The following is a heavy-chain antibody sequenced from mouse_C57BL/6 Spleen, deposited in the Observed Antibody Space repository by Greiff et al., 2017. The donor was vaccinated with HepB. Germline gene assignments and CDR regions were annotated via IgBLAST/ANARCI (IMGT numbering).Heavy chain of an antibody. D-gene: IGHD2-3*01. V-gene: IGHV1-69*01. CDR3: SRFALYDGYLFAY. Sequence: QVQLKQPGAELVMPGASVKLSCKASGYTFTSYWMHWVKQRPGQGLEWIGEIDPSDSDTNYNQKFKGKSTLTVDKSSSTAYMQLSSLTSVDSAVYYCSRFALYDGYLFAYWGQGTLVTVSA. CDR1: GYTFTSYW. J-gene: IGHJ3*01. CDR2: IDPSDSDT.